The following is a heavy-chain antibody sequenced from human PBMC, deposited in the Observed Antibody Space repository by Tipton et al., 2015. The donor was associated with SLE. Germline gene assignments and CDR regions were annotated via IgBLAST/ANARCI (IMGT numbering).Heavy chain of an antibody. Sequence: TLSLTCTVSGGSISSHSYYWGWVRQPPGKGLEWIGYIYYSGSTNYNPSLKSRVTISVDTSKNQFSLKLNSVTTADTAVYYCARGVGYEDLWGQGTLVTVSS. V-gene: IGHV4-61*01. CDR3: ARGVGYEDL. CDR1: GGSISSHSYY. J-gene: IGHJ5*02. D-gene: IGHD5-12*01. CDR2: IYYSGST.